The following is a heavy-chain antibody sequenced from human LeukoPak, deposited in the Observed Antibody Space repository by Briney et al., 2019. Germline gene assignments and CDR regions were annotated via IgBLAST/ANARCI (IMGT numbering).Heavy chain of an antibody. J-gene: IGHJ6*02. V-gene: IGHV3-23*01. CDR3: ARGRYEFSAGMDV. CDR2: IGSSGDST. D-gene: IGHD5-12*01. Sequence: GGSLRLSCAASGFTFSSYAMSWVRQAPGKGLEWVSTIGSSGDSTYYAGSVKGRFTISRDSSKDTLYLQMNSLRAEDTAVYYCARGRYEFSAGMDVWGQGTTVTVSS. CDR1: GFTFSSYA.